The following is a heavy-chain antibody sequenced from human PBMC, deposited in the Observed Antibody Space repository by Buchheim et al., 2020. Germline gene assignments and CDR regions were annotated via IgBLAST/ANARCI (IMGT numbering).Heavy chain of an antibody. D-gene: IGHD6-19*01. CDR1: GGSISSYY. CDR3: ARQTIAVAGISVYYNGMDV. Sequence: QVQLQESGPGLVKPSETLSLTCTVSGGSISSYYWNWIRQPPGKGLEWIGYIHHSGSTNYNPSLKSRVTISVDTSKNQFSLKLSSVTAADTAVYYCARQTIAVAGISVYYNGMDVWGQGTT. V-gene: IGHV4-59*08. CDR2: IHHSGST. J-gene: IGHJ6*02.